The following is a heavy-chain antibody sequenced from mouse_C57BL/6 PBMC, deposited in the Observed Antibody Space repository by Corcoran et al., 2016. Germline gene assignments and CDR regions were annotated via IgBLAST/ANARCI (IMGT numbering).Heavy chain of an antibody. V-gene: IGHV1-26*01. J-gene: IGHJ2*01. CDR2: INPNNGGT. Sequence: EVQLQQSGPELVKPGASVKISCKASGYTFTDYYMNWVKQSHGKSLEWIGDINPNNGGTSYNQKFKGKATLTVDKSSSTAYMELRSPTSEDSAVYYCARGGYWGQGTTLTVSS. CDR1: GYTFTDYY. CDR3: ARGGY.